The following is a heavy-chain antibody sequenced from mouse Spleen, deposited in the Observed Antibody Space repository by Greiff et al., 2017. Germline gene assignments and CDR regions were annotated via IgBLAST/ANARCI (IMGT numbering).Heavy chain of an antibody. CDR3: ARYDYHEGDFDY. V-gene: IGHV1-63*01. Sequence: QVQLKESGAELVRPGTSVKMSCKASGYTFTNYWIGWAKQRPGHGLEWIGDIYPGGGYTNYNEKFKGKATLTADKSSSTAYMQFSSLTSEDSAIYYCARYDYHEGDFDYWGQGTTLTVSS. J-gene: IGHJ2*01. CDR1: GYTFTNYW. CDR2: IYPGGGYT. D-gene: IGHD2-4*01.